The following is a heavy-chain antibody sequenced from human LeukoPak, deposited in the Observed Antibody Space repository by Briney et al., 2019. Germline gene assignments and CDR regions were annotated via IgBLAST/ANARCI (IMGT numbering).Heavy chain of an antibody. V-gene: IGHV4-59*01. Sequence: SETLSLTCTVSGGSISSYYWSWIRQPPGKGLEWIGYIYYTGSTYYNPSLKSRVTISVDTSKNQFSLKLSSVTAADTAVYYCARDSGQIVDYYDSIWGQGTMVTVSS. J-gene: IGHJ3*02. CDR1: GGSISSYY. CDR3: ARDSGQIVDYYDSI. D-gene: IGHD3-22*01. CDR2: IYYTGST.